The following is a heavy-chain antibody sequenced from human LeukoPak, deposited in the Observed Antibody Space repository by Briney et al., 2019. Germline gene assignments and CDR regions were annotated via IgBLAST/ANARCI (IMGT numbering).Heavy chain of an antibody. Sequence: SETLSLTCAVYGGSFSGYYWSWIRQPPGKGLEWIGEINRSGSTNYNPSLKSRVTISVDTSKNQFSLKLSSVTAADTAVYYCARGRITMIVVVPYYMDVWGKGTTVTVSS. CDR2: INRSGST. J-gene: IGHJ6*03. V-gene: IGHV4-34*01. CDR1: GGSFSGYY. CDR3: ARGRITMIVVVPYYMDV. D-gene: IGHD3-22*01.